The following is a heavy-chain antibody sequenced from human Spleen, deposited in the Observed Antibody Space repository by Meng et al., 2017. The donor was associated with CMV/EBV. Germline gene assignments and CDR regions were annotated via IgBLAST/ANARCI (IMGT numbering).Heavy chain of an antibody. J-gene: IGHJ4*02. CDR3: ARGRRDGYHHYYCDH. D-gene: IGHD5-24*01. CDR2: VYSTGTT. Sequence: GYSISSGPYSWSWIQRPPGKGLEWLGYVYSTGTTFDNPSLKSRVTISVDKFKNQFSLKLTSVTAADTAVYYCARGRRDGYHHYYCDHWGQGILVTVSS. CDR1: GYSISSGPYS. V-gene: IGHV4-30-2*01.